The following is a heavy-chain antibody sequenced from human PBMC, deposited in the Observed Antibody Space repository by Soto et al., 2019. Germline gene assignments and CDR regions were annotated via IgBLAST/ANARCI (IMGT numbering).Heavy chain of an antibody. J-gene: IGHJ4*02. CDR2: IYYSGST. CDR3: ARLGLAAAGDLRTHYFDY. V-gene: IGHV4-39*01. Sequence: TSETLSLTCTVSGGSISSSSYYWGWIRQPPGKGLEWIGSIYYSGSTYYNPSLKSRVTISVDTSKNQFSLKLSSVTAADTAVYYCARLGLAAAGDLRTHYFDYWGQGTLVTVS. D-gene: IGHD6-13*01. CDR1: GGSISSSSYY.